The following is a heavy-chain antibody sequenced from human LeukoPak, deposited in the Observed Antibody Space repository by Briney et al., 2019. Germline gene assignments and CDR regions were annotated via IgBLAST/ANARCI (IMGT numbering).Heavy chain of an antibody. CDR2: IYSGGST. CDR3: ARVDIVATVYGMDV. Sequence: GGSLRLSCAASGFTVSSNYMNWVRQAPGKGLEWVSVIYSGGSTYYTDSVKGRFTISRDNSKNTLYLQMNTLRAEDMAVYYCARVDIVATVYGMDVWGQGTTVTVSS. J-gene: IGHJ6*02. CDR1: GFTVSSNY. D-gene: IGHD5-12*01. V-gene: IGHV3-66*01.